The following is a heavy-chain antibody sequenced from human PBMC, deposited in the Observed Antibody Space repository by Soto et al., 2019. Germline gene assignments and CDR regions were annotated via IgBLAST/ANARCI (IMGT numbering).Heavy chain of an antibody. CDR1: GFTFSSYS. V-gene: IGHV3-21*01. CDR3: ARDISPFRYFDPGFSDAFDI. D-gene: IGHD3-9*01. Sequence: PGGSLRLSCAASGFTFSSYSMNWVRQAPGKGLEWVSSISSSSSYIYYADSVKGRFTISGDNAKNSLYLQMNSLRAEDTAVYYCARDISPFRYFDPGFSDAFDIWGQGTMVTVSS. J-gene: IGHJ3*02. CDR2: ISSSSSYI.